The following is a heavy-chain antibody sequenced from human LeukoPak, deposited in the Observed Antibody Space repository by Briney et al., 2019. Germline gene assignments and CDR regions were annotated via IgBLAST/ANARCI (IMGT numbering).Heavy chain of an antibody. CDR1: GFTFSSYE. V-gene: IGHV3-48*03. CDR2: ISSSGSTI. D-gene: IGHD4-17*01. CDR3: ARVRHGDYSDY. J-gene: IGHJ4*02. Sequence: GGSLRLSCAASGFTFSSYEMNWVRQAPGKGLEWVSYISSSGSTIYYADSVKGRFTISRDNAKNSLYPQMNSLRAEDTAVYYCARVRHGDYSDYWGQGTLVTVSS.